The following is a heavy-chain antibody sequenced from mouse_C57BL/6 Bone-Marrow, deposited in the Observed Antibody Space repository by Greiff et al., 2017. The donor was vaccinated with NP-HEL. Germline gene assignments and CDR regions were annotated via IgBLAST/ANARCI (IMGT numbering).Heavy chain of an antibody. CDR2: IYPGSGST. V-gene: IGHV1-55*01. D-gene: IGHD1-1*01. CDR1: GYTFTSYW. Sequence: QVQLQQPGAELVKPGASVTMSCKASGYTFTSYWITWVKQRPGQGLEWIGDIYPGSGSTNYNEKFKSKATLTVDTSSSTAYMQLSSLTSEGSAVYYCARPSCKYYGSSYEDAMDYWGQGTSVTVSS. CDR3: ARPSCKYYGSSYEDAMDY. J-gene: IGHJ4*01.